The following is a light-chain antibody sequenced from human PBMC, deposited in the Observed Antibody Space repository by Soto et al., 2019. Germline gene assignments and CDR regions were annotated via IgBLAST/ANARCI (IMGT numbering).Light chain of an antibody. V-gene: IGLV2-14*01. CDR3: RSYTSSRTLELV. CDR1: SSDVGGYNY. CDR2: EVS. Sequence: QSALTQPASVSGSPGQSITISCTGTSSDVGGYNYVSWYQQHTGKAPKLMIYEVSNRPSGVSNRFSGSKSGNTASLTSSGLQAEDEADYYCRSYTSSRTLELVFGGGTKLTGL. J-gene: IGLJ2*01.